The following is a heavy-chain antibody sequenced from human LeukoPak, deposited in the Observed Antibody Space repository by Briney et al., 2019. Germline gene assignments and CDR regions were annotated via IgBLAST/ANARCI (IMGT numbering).Heavy chain of an antibody. D-gene: IGHD3-16*01. CDR3: VCLGLGGLSLD. V-gene: IGHV3-21*01. J-gene: IGHJ4*02. CDR1: GFTFSSYS. CDR2: ISSSSSYI. Sequence: PGGSLRLSCAASGFTFSSYSMNWVRQAPGKGLEWVSSISSSSSYIYYADSVKGRFTISRDNAKDTLYLQMNSPRVEDTAVYYCVCLGLGGLSLDWGQGTLVTVSS.